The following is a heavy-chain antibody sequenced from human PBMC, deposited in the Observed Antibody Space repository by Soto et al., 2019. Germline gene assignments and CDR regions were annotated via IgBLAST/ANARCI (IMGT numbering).Heavy chain of an antibody. CDR3: ARGPYTSSWYRGNLDY. J-gene: IGHJ4*02. V-gene: IGHV4-34*01. Sequence: QVQLQQWGAGLLKPSETLSLTCAVYGESFSDYYWNWIRQPPGKGLDWIGEINHSGSTKYNPSPKSRVTISVDTSKNQFSLKLSPVTAADTAVYYCARGPYTSSWYRGNLDYWGQGTLATVSS. D-gene: IGHD6-13*01. CDR1: GESFSDYY. CDR2: INHSGST.